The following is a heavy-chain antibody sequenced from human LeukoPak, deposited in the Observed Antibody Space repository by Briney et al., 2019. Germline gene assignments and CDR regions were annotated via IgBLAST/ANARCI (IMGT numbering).Heavy chain of an antibody. CDR1: GFTFSSHA. V-gene: IGHV3-23*01. Sequence: GGSLRLSCAASGFTFSSHAMSWVRQAPGKGLEWVSAISDSGGKTYYADSVKGRFTISRDNSKNTLYLQMNSLRVDDTAVYYCARDPNWGSGYWGQGTLVTVSS. CDR3: ARDPNWGSGY. D-gene: IGHD7-27*01. J-gene: IGHJ4*02. CDR2: ISDSGGKT.